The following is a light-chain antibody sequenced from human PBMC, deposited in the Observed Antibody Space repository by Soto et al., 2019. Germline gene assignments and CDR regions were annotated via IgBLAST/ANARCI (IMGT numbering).Light chain of an antibody. CDR1: SSNIGAGYD. Sequence: ALTRPPSVSGAPGQRVTISCTGSSSNIGAGYDVHWYQQLPGTAPKLLIYGNSNRPSGVPDRFSGSKSGTSASLAITGLQAEDEADYYCQSYDSSLTVYVFGTGTKVTVL. CDR3: QSYDSSLTVYV. J-gene: IGLJ1*01. V-gene: IGLV1-40*01. CDR2: GNS.